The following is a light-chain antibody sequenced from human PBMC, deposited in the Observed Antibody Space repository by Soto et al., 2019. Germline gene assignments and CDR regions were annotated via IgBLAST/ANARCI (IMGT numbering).Light chain of an antibody. J-gene: IGKJ5*01. CDR1: QYISSY. Sequence: DIQMTQSPSSLSASVGDRVTITCRASQYISSYLNWYQQKPGKAPNLLIFAASSLQSGVPSRFTGSGAGTDFTLTISSLQPEDFATYYCQQTYSIPNTFGQGTRLEIK. V-gene: IGKV1-39*01. CDR2: AAS. CDR3: QQTYSIPNT.